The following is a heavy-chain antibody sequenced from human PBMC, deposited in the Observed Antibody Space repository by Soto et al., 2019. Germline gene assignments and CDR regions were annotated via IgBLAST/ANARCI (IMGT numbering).Heavy chain of an antibody. CDR2: SRDKAQGYST. V-gene: IGHV3-72*01. D-gene: IGHD6-25*01. CDR3: ARDMYFITAAGGGIDD. J-gene: IGHJ4*02. CDR1: GFTLSDHY. Sequence: EVQLVESGGGLVQPGGSLRLSCAGSGFTLSDHYIDWVRQAPGKGLEWVGRSRDKAQGYSTAYAASVKGRFTTSRDESKNSVYLQMNSLKTEDTAVYYCARDMYFITAAGGGIDDWGQGTLVTVSS.